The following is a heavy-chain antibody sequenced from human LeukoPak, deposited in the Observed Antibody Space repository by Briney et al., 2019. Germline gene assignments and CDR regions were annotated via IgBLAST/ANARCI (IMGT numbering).Heavy chain of an antibody. CDR1: GFTFDDYA. V-gene: IGHV3-9*01. CDR2: ISWNSGSI. CDR3: ARGIAVAAHFDY. J-gene: IGHJ4*02. D-gene: IGHD6-19*01. Sequence: PGGSLRLSCAASGFTFDDYAMHWVRQAPGKGLEWVSGISWNSGSIGYADSVKGRFTISRDNAKNSLYLQMNSLRAEDTAVYYCARGIAVAAHFDYWGQGTLVTVSS.